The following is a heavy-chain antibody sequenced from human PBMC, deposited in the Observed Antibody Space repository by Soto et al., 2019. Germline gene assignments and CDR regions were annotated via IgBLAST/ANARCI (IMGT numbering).Heavy chain of an antibody. CDR3: ASQVYTVVTPIDL. D-gene: IGHD2-21*02. CDR1: GFTFSAYS. J-gene: IGHJ5*02. V-gene: IGHV3-48*02. CDR2: ISGNNANI. Sequence: EVQLVESGGGLVQPGGSLRLSRVASGFTFSAYSMNWVSQAPGKGPEWLSYISGNNANIYYADPDRGRFTISRDNAKSSLFLHMDSLRDEDTAVYYCASQVYTVVTPIDLWGQGTLVTVSS.